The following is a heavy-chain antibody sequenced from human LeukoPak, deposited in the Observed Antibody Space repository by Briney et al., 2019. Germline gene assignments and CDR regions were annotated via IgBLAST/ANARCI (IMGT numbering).Heavy chain of an antibody. Sequence: SETLSLTCTVSGGSISSGSYYWIWIRQPAGKGLDWIVRIYTSGSTNYTPYLKNRVTISVDPSKNQFSLKPSSVTAADTAVYYCARDRGGYDSSGYYWVHWGQGTLVTVSS. CDR2: IYTSGST. CDR3: ARDRGGYDSSGYYWVH. V-gene: IGHV4-61*02. J-gene: IGHJ4*02. CDR1: GGSISSGSYY. D-gene: IGHD3-22*01.